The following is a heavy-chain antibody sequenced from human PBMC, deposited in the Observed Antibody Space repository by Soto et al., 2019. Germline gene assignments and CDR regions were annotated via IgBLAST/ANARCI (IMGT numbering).Heavy chain of an antibody. CDR1: GGSISSSIYS. Sequence: QLQLQESGPGLVKPSETLSLTCTVSGGSISSSIYSWGWIRQPPGKGLEWIGTMFYSGSTYYNPSLKSLLTMSLDTSNNQSSLKLTSVPAADTAVYYCARHADLDYWGQGTLVTVSS. CDR3: ARHADLDY. CDR2: MFYSGST. V-gene: IGHV4-39*01. J-gene: IGHJ4*02.